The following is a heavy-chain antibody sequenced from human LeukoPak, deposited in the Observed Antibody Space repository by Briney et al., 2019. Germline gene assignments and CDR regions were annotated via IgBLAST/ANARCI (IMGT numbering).Heavy chain of an antibody. V-gene: IGHV3-7*03. J-gene: IGHJ4*02. CDR2: IKQDGSEK. Sequence: PGGSLRLSCAASGFTFSSYWMSWVRQAPGKGLGWVANIKQDGSEKYYVDSVKGRFTISRDNAKNSLYLQMNSQRADDTATYYCASAESHDYGETWGQGTLVTVSS. CDR1: GFTFSSYW. CDR3: ASAESHDYGET. D-gene: IGHD3-16*01.